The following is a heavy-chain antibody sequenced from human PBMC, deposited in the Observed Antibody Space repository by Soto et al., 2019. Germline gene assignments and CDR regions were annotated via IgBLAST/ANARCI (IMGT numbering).Heavy chain of an antibody. V-gene: IGHV4-61*01. Sequence: PSETLSLTCSVSGGSVRSGSYYWTWIRQPPGKGLEWIGYIYQSGTTNCNASLKSRVTISIDTSKNQFFLKLNSVTAADTAVYYCARDSSGRHDYWGQGTLVTVSS. J-gene: IGHJ4*02. CDR2: IYQSGTT. CDR3: ARDSSGRHDY. D-gene: IGHD3-22*01. CDR1: GGSVRSGSYY.